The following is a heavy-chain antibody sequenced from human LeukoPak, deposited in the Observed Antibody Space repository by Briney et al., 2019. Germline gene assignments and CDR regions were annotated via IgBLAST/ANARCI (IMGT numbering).Heavy chain of an antibody. CDR1: GGSISSYY. J-gene: IGHJ6*03. CDR2: IYYSGST. V-gene: IGHV4-59*12. CDR3: ARGYCSGGSCYSYYYYNYMDV. D-gene: IGHD2-15*01. Sequence: SETLSLTCTVSGGSISSYYWSWIRQPPGKGLEWIWYIYYSGSTNYNPSLKSRVTISVDTSKNQFSLKLSSVTAADTAVYYCARGYCSGGSCYSYYYYNYMDVWGKGTTVTVSS.